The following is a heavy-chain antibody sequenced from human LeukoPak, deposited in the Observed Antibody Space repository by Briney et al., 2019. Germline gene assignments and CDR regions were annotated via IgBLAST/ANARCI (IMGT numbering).Heavy chain of an antibody. Sequence: SETLSLTCTVSGGSISSYYWSWIRQPPGKGLEWIGYIYYSASTNYNPSLKSRVTTSVDTSKNQFSLKLSSVTAADTAVYYCARQGYYDSSGYFSYYYYGMDVWGQGTTVTVSS. V-gene: IGHV4-59*08. D-gene: IGHD3-22*01. CDR2: IYYSAST. J-gene: IGHJ6*02. CDR3: ARQGYYDSSGYFSYYYYGMDV. CDR1: GGSISSYY.